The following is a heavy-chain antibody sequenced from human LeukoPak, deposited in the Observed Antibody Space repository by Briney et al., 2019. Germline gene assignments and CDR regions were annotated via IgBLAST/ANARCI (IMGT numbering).Heavy chain of an antibody. Sequence: GGSLRLSCAASGFTVSNNYMGWVRQAPGKGLEWVSVIYSGGSTYYADSVKGRFTISRDNSKNTLYLQMNSLRAEDTAVYYCARGWFLSARGYSYGFDYWGQGSLVTVSS. CDR2: IYSGGST. CDR1: GFTVSNNY. CDR3: ARGWFLSARGYSYGFDY. J-gene: IGHJ4*02. D-gene: IGHD5-18*01. V-gene: IGHV3-53*01.